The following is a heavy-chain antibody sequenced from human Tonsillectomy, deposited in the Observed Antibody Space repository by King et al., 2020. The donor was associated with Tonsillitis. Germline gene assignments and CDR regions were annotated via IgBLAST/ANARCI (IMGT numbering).Heavy chain of an antibody. CDR3: ARDQKDSRGFDP. CDR2: INPNIGGP. CDR1: GYTFTGYY. J-gene: IGHJ5*02. Sequence: QLVQSGAEVKKPGASVKFSCKASGYTFTGYYMHWVRQAPGQGLEWMGWINPNIGGPNYAQKFQGRVTMTRDTSITTAYMELSRLRSYDTAVYYCARDQKDSRGFDPWGQGTLVTVSS. V-gene: IGHV1-2*02. D-gene: IGHD6-13*01.